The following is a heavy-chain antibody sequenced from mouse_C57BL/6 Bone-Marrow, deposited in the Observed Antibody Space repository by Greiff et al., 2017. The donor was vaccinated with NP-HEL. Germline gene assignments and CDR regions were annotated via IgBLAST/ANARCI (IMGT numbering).Heavy chain of an antibody. Sequence: QVQLQQSGPELVKPGASVKISCKASGYTFTDYYINWVKQRPGQGLEWIGWIFPGSGSTYYNEKFKGKATLTVDKSSSTAYMLLSSLTSEDSAVYFCVLYYYGSSSFAYWGQGTLVTVSA. CDR1: GYTFTDYY. CDR2: IFPGSGST. CDR3: VLYYYGSSSFAY. V-gene: IGHV1-75*01. D-gene: IGHD1-1*01. J-gene: IGHJ3*01.